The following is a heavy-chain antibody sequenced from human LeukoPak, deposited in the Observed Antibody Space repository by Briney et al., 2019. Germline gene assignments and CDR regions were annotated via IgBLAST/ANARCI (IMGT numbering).Heavy chain of an antibody. CDR3: ARGKTSQNIVTRRTYNWFDP. J-gene: IGHJ5*02. V-gene: IGHV3-7*01. CDR1: GFTFSNYW. CDR2: INQDGSEK. Sequence: GGSLRLSCGASGFTFSNYWMTWVRQAPGKGLEWVANINQDGSEKHYVDSVKGRFTISRDNAKNSLYLQMKSLRAEDTAVYYCARGKTSQNIVTRRTYNWFDPWGQGTLVTVSS. D-gene: IGHD2/OR15-2a*01.